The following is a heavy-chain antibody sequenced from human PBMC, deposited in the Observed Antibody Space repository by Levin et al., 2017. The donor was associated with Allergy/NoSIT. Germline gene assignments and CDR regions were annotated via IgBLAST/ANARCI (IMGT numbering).Heavy chain of an antibody. CDR1: GFTFSNAW. J-gene: IGHJ6*02. Sequence: PGGSLRLSCAASGFTFSNAWMSWVRQAPGKGLEWVGRIKSKTDGGTTDYAAPVKGRFTISRDDSKNTLYLQMNSLKTEDTAVYYCTTVTTVTTLFWYYYYGMDVWGQGTTVTVSS. CDR3: TTVTTVTTLFWYYYYGMDV. D-gene: IGHD4-17*01. V-gene: IGHV3-15*01. CDR2: IKSKTDGGTT.